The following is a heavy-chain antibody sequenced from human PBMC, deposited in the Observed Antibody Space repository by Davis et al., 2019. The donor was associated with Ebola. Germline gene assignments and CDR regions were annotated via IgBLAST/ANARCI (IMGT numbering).Heavy chain of an antibody. Sequence: MPSETLSLTCTVSGGSIINKYWSWIRQPPGKGLEWIGSIYYSGSTYYNPSLKSRVTISVDTSKNQFSLKLSSVTAADTAVYYCARQLVYYYDSSGYYRYWYFDLWGRGTLATVSS. CDR3: ARQLVYYYDSSGYYRYWYFDL. J-gene: IGHJ2*01. D-gene: IGHD3-22*01. V-gene: IGHV4-39*01. CDR2: IYYSGST. CDR1: GGSIINKY.